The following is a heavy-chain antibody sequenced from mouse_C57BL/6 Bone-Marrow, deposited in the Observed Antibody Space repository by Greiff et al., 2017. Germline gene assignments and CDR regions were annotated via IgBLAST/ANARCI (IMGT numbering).Heavy chain of an antibody. D-gene: IGHD1-1*01. Sequence: EVKVEESGEGLVKPGGSLKLSCAASGFTFSSYAMSWVRQTPEKRLEWVAYISSGGDYIYYADTVKGRFTISRDNARNTLYLQMSSLKSEDTAMYYCTRDYGSRNWYFDVWGTGTTVTVSS. CDR3: TRDYGSRNWYFDV. CDR1: GFTFSSYA. J-gene: IGHJ1*03. V-gene: IGHV5-9-1*02. CDR2: ISSGGDYI.